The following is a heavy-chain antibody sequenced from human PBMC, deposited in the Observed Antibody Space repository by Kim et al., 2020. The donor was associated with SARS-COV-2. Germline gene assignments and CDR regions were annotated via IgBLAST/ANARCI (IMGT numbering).Heavy chain of an antibody. V-gene: IGHV3-53*01. CDR3: ARDLLGGVVPAAIGE. CDR2: IYSGGST. J-gene: IGHJ4*02. Sequence: GGSLRLSCAASGFTVSSNYMSWVRQAPGKGLEWVSVIYSGGSTYYADSVKGRFTISRDNSKNTLYLQMNSLRAEDTAVYYCARDLLGGVVPAAIGEWGQGTLVTVSS. D-gene: IGHD2-2*01. CDR1: GFTVSSNY.